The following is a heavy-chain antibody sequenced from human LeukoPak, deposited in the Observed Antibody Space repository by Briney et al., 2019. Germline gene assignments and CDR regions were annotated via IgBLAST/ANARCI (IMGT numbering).Heavy chain of an antibody. V-gene: IGHV4-39*07. D-gene: IGHD6-13*01. CDR3: ARYAYSSSWFDF. Sequence: SETLSLTCTVSGDSITRSSTYWGWIRQPPGKGLEWIGSIYYTGTTYYNPSLKTRVTISVDTSKNHLSLRLSAVTAADTAVHYCARYAYSSSWFDFWGQGNLVIVSS. J-gene: IGHJ4*02. CDR1: GDSITRSSTY. CDR2: IYYTGTT.